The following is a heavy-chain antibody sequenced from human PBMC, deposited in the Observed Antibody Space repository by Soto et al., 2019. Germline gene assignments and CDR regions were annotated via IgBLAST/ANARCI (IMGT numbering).Heavy chain of an antibody. CDR1: GFTFSNYN. Sequence: GPLKLSCVASGFTFSNYNMNLVRQAPGKGLEWVSHISGTSVYIHYADSVKGRFTISRDNAKNSVYLQMDSLRVEDTAVYYCAREGALKPFSSWGQGALVTVSS. J-gene: IGHJ5*02. V-gene: IGHV3-21*01. D-gene: IGHD2-8*01. CDR2: ISGTSVYI. CDR3: AREGALKPFSS.